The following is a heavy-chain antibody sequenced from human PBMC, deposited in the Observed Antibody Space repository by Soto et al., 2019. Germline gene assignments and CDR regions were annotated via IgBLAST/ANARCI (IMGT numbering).Heavy chain of an antibody. V-gene: IGHV3-23*01. J-gene: IGHJ4*02. CDR2: ISRSSNVI. Sequence: EVQLLESGGDLVQPGGSLRLSCAASGFDFSNYAVTWVRQAQGKGLEWVSSISRSSNVIYYADSVKGRFIISRDNSKNTLYLQMNRVRAEDTARYYCAKDPNGDYIGAFDDWGQGTLVTVSS. CDR3: AKDPNGDYIGAFDD. D-gene: IGHD4-17*01. CDR1: GFDFSNYA.